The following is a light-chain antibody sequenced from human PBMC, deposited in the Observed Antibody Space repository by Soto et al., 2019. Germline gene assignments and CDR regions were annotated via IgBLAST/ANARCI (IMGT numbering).Light chain of an antibody. Sequence: QPVLTQPRSVSGSPGQSVTISCIGTSSDVGGYNCVSWFRKYPGEAPKLIIYDVNKRPSGVPDRFSGSRSGSTASLTISGLQADDEADYYCCSYAGSGIFVVFGEGTKVTVL. CDR1: SSDVGGYNC. J-gene: IGLJ3*02. CDR2: DVN. CDR3: CSYAGSGIFVV. V-gene: IGLV2-11*01.